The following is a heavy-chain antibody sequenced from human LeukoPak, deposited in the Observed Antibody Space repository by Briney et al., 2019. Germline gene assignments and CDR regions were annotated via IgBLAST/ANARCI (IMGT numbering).Heavy chain of an antibody. V-gene: IGHV3-23*01. CDR1: GFSLNTYA. Sequence: GGSLRLSCAASGFSLNTYAMNWVRQAPGKGLEWVSTISGSGTNTYYADSVKGRFTVSRDNSKNTLYLQMNSLRADDTAVYYCAKRGQDFVVVVAAAAFEYWGQGTLVTVSS. CDR2: ISGSGTNT. J-gene: IGHJ4*02. CDR3: AKRGQDFVVVVAAAAFEY. D-gene: IGHD2-15*01.